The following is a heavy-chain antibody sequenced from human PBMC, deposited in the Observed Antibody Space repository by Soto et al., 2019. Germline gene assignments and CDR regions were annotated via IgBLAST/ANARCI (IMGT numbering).Heavy chain of an antibody. CDR3: ARGALAAAGNYGMDV. Sequence: GGSLRLSCAASGFTFSSYAMHWVRQAPGKGLEWVAVISYDGSNKYYADSVKGRFTISRDNSKNTLHLQMNSLRAEDTAVYYCARGALAAAGNYGMDVWGQGTTVTVSS. J-gene: IGHJ6*02. CDR1: GFTFSSYA. D-gene: IGHD6-13*01. CDR2: ISYDGSNK. V-gene: IGHV3-30-3*01.